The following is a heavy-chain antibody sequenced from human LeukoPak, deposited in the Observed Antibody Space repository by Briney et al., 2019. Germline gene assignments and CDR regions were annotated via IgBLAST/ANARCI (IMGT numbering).Heavy chain of an antibody. J-gene: IGHJ6*02. CDR2: IYYSGNT. V-gene: IGHV4-39*01. Sequence: TSETLSLTCAVSGGSISSNSYYWGWVRQSPGKGLEWIGAIYYSGNTYYSPSLKSRVTISADTSKNQFSLNLSAVTAADAATYYCARHVATNYYYNYYGLDVWGQGTTVTVSS. CDR3: ARHVATNYYYNYYGLDV. CDR1: GGSISSNSYY.